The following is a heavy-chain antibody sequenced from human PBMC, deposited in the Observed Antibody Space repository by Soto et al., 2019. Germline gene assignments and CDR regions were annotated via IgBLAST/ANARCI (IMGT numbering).Heavy chain of an antibody. CDR3: AKDRRAGGNSAFYFDF. CDR2: ISATGGGT. J-gene: IGHJ4*02. D-gene: IGHD3-16*01. CDR1: GFKFINYA. V-gene: IGHV3-23*01. Sequence: WGSLRLSCAASGFKFINYAIIFVRHSPVRGLEWVSLISATGGGTYYADSVKGRFTISRDNSHNTLYLQVHSLTAEDTAVYYCAKDRRAGGNSAFYFDFWGQGAQVTVSS.